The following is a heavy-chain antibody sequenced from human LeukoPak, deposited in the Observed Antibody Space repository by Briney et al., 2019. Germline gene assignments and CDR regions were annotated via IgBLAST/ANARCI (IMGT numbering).Heavy chain of an antibody. V-gene: IGHV3-30-3*01. CDR1: GFTFSSYA. CDR3: ARDIAVAGTLAYYYYGMDV. D-gene: IGHD6-19*01. J-gene: IGHJ6*02. Sequence: GRSLRLSCAASGFTFSSYAMHWVRQAPGKGLEWVAVISYDGSNKYYADSVKGRFTISRDNSKNTLYLQMNSLRAEDTAVYYCARDIAVAGTLAYYYYGMDVWGQGTTVTVSS. CDR2: ISYDGSNK.